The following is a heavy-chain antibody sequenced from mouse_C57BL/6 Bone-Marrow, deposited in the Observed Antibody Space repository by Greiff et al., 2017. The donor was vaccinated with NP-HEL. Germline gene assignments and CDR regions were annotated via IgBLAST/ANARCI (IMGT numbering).Heavy chain of an antibody. CDR3: ARHYYSNYFDY. V-gene: IGHV5-6*01. Sequence: EVHLVESGGDLVKPGGSLKLSCAASGFTFSSYGMSWVRQTPDKRLEWVATISSGGSYTYYPDSVKGRFTISRDNAKNTLYLQTSSLKSEDTAMYYCARHYYSNYFDYWGQGTTLTVSS. D-gene: IGHD2-5*01. CDR1: GFTFSSYG. CDR2: ISSGGSYT. J-gene: IGHJ2*01.